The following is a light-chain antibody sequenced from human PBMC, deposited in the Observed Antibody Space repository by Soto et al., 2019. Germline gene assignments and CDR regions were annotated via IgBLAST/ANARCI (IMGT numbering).Light chain of an antibody. CDR2: GTS. CDR1: QTISSNN. V-gene: IGKV3-20*01. J-gene: IGKJ1*01. CDR3: QRYGSWT. Sequence: EIVLTQSPGTLSVSPGERATLSCRASQTISSNNLAWYQQKPGQAHSLLIYGTSSRATGIPDRFSGSGSGTDLTLPIRRLEREASAIDYCQRYGSWTFGQGTKVDIK.